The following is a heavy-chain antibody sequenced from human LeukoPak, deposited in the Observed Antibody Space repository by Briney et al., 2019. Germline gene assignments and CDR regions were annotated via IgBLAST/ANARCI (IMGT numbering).Heavy chain of an antibody. V-gene: IGHV1-8*01. Sequence: ASGKVSCKASGYTFTSYDINWVRQATGQGLEWMGWMNPNSGNTGYAQKFQGRGTMTRHTSISTAYMELSSMRSEDTAVYYCARRSYGLVLFHTHNWFDPWGQGTLVTVSS. CDR2: MNPNSGNT. CDR1: GYTFTSYD. CDR3: ARRSYGLVLFHTHNWFDP. D-gene: IGHD3-16*01. J-gene: IGHJ5*02.